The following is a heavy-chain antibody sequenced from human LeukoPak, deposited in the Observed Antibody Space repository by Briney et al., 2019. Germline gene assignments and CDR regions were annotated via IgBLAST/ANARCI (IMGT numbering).Heavy chain of an antibody. Sequence: SETLSLTCTVSGGSISTYYWSWIRQPPGKGLEWIGYIYYTGSTNYNPSPKSRVTISVDSSKNLFSLMLSSVAAADTAFYYCARSRTRCYQTHFDSWGLVTMVTVAS. V-gene: IGHV4-59*01. CDR2: IYYTGST. J-gene: IGHJ3*02. CDR1: GGSISTYY. CDR3: ARSRTRCYQTHFDS. D-gene: IGHD2-2*01.